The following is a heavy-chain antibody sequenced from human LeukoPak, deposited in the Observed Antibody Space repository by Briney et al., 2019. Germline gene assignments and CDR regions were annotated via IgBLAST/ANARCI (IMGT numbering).Heavy chain of an antibody. CDR1: GYTFTSYY. Sequence: ASVKVSCKASGYTFTSYYVHWVRQAPGQGLEWMGWIKPNSGGTNYAQNFQGRVTMTRDTSISTAYMELSRLRSDDTAVYYCARVSRLYYDTSGRIFDYWGQGTLVTVSS. V-gene: IGHV1-2*02. J-gene: IGHJ4*02. CDR2: IKPNSGGT. CDR3: ARVSRLYYDTSGRIFDY. D-gene: IGHD3-22*01.